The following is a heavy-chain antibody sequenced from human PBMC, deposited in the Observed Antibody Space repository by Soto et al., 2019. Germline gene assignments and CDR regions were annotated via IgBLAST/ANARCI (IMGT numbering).Heavy chain of an antibody. CDR3: ARSQGGNLACHDY. Sequence: QVQLVQSGAEVKKPGASVKVSCKASRYNFPLYDINWVRQATGQGLEWMGWMNPNSGNTGYAQKFQGRVTMTRDTSISTAYMELSSLRSDDTAIYYCARSQGGNLACHDYWGQGTLVTVSS. V-gene: IGHV1-8*01. CDR1: RYNFPLYD. D-gene: IGHD4-4*01. CDR2: MNPNSGNT. J-gene: IGHJ4*02.